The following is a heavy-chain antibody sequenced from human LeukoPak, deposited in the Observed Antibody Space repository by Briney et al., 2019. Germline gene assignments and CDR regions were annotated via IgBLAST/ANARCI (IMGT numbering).Heavy chain of an antibody. CDR2: ISGYNGNT. J-gene: IGHJ4*01. D-gene: IGHD3-10*01. Sequence: GASVKVSCKASGYTFTSYGISWVRQAPGQGLEWMGWISGYNGNTNYAQKLQGRVTMTTDTSTSTAYMELRSLRSDDTAVYYCARDVPMDGSGNDNDDSDYWGQEPWSPSPQ. CDR3: ARDVPMDGSGNDNDDSDY. V-gene: IGHV1-18*01. CDR1: GYTFTSYG.